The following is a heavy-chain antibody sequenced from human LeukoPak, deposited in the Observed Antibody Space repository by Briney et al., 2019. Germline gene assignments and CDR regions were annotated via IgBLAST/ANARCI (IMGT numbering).Heavy chain of an antibody. CDR2: ISGSGGST. J-gene: IGHJ4*02. V-gene: IGHV3-23*01. Sequence: GGSLRLSCAASGFTFSSYAMSWVRQAPGKGLEWVSGISGSGGSTYYADSVKGRFTISRDNSKNTLYLQMNSLRAEDTAAYYCAKEGYCGGDCYQEFDYWGQGTLVTVSS. CDR3: AKEGYCGGDCYQEFDY. D-gene: IGHD2-21*02. CDR1: GFTFSSYA.